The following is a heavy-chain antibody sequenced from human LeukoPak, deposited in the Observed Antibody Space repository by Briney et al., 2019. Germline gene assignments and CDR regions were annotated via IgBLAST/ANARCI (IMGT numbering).Heavy chain of an antibody. CDR1: GFTFGDYA. D-gene: IGHD3-22*01. V-gene: IGHV3-49*03. J-gene: IGHJ4*02. CDR2: IRSKAYGGTT. CDR3: TRGGYYYDSSGKKPPGHYFDY. Sequence: GGSLRLSCTASGFTFGDYAMSWFRQAPGKGLEWVGFIRSKAYGGTTEYAASVKGRFTISRDDSKSIAYQQTNSLKTEDTAVYYCTRGGYYYDSSGKKPPGHYFDYWGQGTLVTVSS.